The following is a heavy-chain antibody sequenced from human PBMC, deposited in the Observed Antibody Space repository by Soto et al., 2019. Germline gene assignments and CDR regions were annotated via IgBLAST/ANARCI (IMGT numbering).Heavy chain of an antibody. J-gene: IGHJ4*02. Sequence: PSETLSLTYSVSGDSISTSYWSWIRQTAEKRPEWIGHIYSSGSTNYNPSLKSRVTISVDTSKNQFSLKLSSVTAADTAVYYCARVRHSSGWLPFDYWGQGTLVTVS. CDR1: GDSISTSY. D-gene: IGHD6-19*01. CDR2: IYSSGST. CDR3: ARVRHSSGWLPFDY. V-gene: IGHV4-59*01.